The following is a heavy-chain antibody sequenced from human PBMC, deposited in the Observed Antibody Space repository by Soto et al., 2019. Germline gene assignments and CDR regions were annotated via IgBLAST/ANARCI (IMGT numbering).Heavy chain of an antibody. CDR2: ISWNSGSI. CDR3: ARDQTTLTYYFDY. V-gene: IGHV3-9*01. J-gene: IGHJ4*02. CDR1: GFTFDDYG. Sequence: EVQLVESEGGLIQPGGSLRLSCAASGFTFDDYGMHWVRQAPGKGLEWVAGISWNSGSIGYADSVKGRFTISRDNAKNSLYLQMNSLRAEDTALYYCARDQTTLTYYFDYWGQGTLVTVSS.